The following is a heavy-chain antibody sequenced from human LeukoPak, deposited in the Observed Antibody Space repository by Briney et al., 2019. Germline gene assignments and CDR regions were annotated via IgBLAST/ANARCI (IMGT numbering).Heavy chain of an antibody. CDR2: IYYSGST. D-gene: IGHD3-22*01. Sequence: SETLSLTCTVSGGSISSYYWSWIRQPPGKGLEWIGYIYYSGSTNYNPSLKSRVTISVDTSKNQFSLKLSSVTAADTAVYYCARGPNYYDSSGGSHLNPIDYWGQGTLVTVSS. J-gene: IGHJ4*02. CDR1: GGSISSYY. CDR3: ARGPNYYDSSGGSHLNPIDY. V-gene: IGHV4-59*12.